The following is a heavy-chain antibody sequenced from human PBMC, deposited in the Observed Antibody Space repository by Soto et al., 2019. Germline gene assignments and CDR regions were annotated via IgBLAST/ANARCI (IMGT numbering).Heavy chain of an antibody. CDR3: ANWGKSGSDF. J-gene: IGHJ4*02. CDR1: GFTFSDHG. V-gene: IGHV3-23*01. D-gene: IGHD1-26*01. Sequence: EVQLLESGGGLVQPGGSLRLSCVGSGFTFSDHGMSWVRQAPGKGLEWVSAISGSVGTTYYADPVKGRFTISRDNSKNTLFLQMDSLRPEDTAVYYCANWGKSGSDFWGQGTLVTVSS. CDR2: ISGSVGTT.